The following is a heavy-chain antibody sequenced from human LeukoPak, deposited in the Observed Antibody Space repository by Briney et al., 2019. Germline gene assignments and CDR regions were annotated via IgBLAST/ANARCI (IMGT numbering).Heavy chain of an antibody. CDR2: LSGSGDST. CDR1: GFTFRSYD. CDR3: AKSRLSVADYYFDY. D-gene: IGHD4-23*01. V-gene: IGHV3-23*01. J-gene: IGHJ4*02. Sequence: GGSLRLSCAASGFTFRSYDMSWVRQAPGKGLEWVSTLSGSGDSTNYADSVKGRFTISRDNSKNTLFLQMNSLRAEDTAAYYCAKSRLSVADYYFDYWGQGILVTVSA.